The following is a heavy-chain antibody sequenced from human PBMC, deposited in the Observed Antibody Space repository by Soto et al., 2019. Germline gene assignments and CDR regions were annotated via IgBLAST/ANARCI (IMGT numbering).Heavy chain of an antibody. CDR3: ATQEVGGSYVYTFDP. D-gene: IGHD1-26*01. CDR2: ISYSGST. CDR1: GGPISSDSYY. V-gene: IGHV4-39*01. Sequence: SETLSLTCTVSGGPISSDSYYWGWIRQSPEKGLEWIASISYSGSTYYNPTLKSRLIISVDTSKSQFSLKLSSVTAADTAVYYCATQEVGGSYVYTFDPWGQGTLVTVSS. J-gene: IGHJ5*02.